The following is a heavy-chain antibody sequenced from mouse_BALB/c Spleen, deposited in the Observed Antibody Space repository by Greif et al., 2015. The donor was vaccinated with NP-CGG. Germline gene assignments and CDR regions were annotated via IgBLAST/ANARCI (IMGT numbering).Heavy chain of an antibody. D-gene: IGHD2-1*01. CDR2: INPYNGDT. CDR3: ARSENGNFYAMDY. V-gene: IGHV1-20*02. J-gene: IGHJ4*01. CDR1: GYSFTGYF. Sequence: EVQLVESGPELVKPGASVKISCKASGYSFTGYFMNWVMQSHGKSLEWIGRINPYNGDTFYNQKFKGKATLTVDKSSSTAHMELRSLASEDSAVYYCARSENGNFYAMDYWGQGTSVTDSS.